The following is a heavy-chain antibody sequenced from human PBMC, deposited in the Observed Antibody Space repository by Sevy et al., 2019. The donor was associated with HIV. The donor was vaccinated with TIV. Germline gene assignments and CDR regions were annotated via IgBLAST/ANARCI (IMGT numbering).Heavy chain of an antibody. J-gene: IGHJ4*02. Sequence: GGSLRLSCAASTFTFGHYAMHWVRQAPGKGLQWVAGISYEGSNEYYTDSVKGRFTISRDNSKNTLNLEMNNLRVEDTVLYYCARDWGNPPTDILYYFDFWGQGIPVTVSS. CDR2: ISYEGSNE. V-gene: IGHV3-30*04. CDR3: ARDWGNPPTDILYYFDF. D-gene: IGHD3-16*01. CDR1: TFTFGHYA.